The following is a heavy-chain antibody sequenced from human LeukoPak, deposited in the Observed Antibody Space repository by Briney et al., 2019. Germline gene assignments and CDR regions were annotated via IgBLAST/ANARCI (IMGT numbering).Heavy chain of an antibody. J-gene: IGHJ4*02. D-gene: IGHD3-10*01. CDR2: IYYSGST. CDR1: GGSISSYY. Sequence: SETLSLTCTVSGGSISSYYLGWIRQPPGKGLEWIGSIYYSGSTYYNPSLKSRVTISVDTSKNQFSLKLNSVTATDTAVYYCARHYGPWGQGTPVTVSS. CDR3: ARHYGP. V-gene: IGHV4-39*01.